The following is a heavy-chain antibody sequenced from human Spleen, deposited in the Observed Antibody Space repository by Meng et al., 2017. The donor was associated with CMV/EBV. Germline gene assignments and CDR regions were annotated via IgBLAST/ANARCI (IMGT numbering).Heavy chain of an antibody. D-gene: IGHD3-3*01. CDR2: IIQDGREK. J-gene: IGHJ6*02. CDR1: GFTFSNYW. Sequence: GESLKISCEASGFTFSNYWMSWVRQAPGKGLEWVANIIQDGREKYYVDSVKGRFTISRENAKNSLYLQMNSLRVGDTAVYYCARASKDFLNGHWNYGMDVWGQGTTVTVSS. CDR3: ARASKDFLNGHWNYGMDV. V-gene: IGHV3-7*01.